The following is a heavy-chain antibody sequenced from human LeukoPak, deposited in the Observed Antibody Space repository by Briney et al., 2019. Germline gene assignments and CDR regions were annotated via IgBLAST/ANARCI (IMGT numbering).Heavy chain of an antibody. V-gene: IGHV3-33*01. J-gene: IGHJ6*02. Sequence: GGSLRLSCAASGFTFSSYGMHWVRQAPGKGLEWVAVIWYDGSNKYYADSVKGRFTISRDNSKNTLYLQMNSLRAEDTAVYYCARDVVDFWSGYHYYYGMDVWGQGTTVTVSS. CDR3: ARDVVDFWSGYHYYYGMDV. D-gene: IGHD3-3*01. CDR2: IWYDGSNK. CDR1: GFTFSSYG.